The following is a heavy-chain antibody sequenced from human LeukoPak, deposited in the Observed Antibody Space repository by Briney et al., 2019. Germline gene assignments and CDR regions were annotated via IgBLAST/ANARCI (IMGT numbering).Heavy chain of an antibody. CDR3: AKDAQRGFDYSNSLEY. D-gene: IGHD4-11*01. CDR1: GFTYSHFG. V-gene: IGHV3-33*06. CDR2: IWSDGTEK. J-gene: IGHJ4*02. Sequence: GRSLRLSCAASGFTYSHFGMHWVRQAPGKGLEWVAVIWSDGTEKYYGDAVKNRFTISRDNSRNTLYLQMNSLRDDDTAVYYCAKDAQRGFDYSNSLEYWGQGTLVTVSS.